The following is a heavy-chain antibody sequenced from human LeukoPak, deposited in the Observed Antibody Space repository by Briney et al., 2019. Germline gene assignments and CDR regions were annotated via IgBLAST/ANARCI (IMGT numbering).Heavy chain of an antibody. Sequence: ASVKVSCKASGYTFTSYGISWVRHAPGQGLGWMGWISVYNGNTNYAQKLKGRVTMTTDTSTSTASMELRSLRSDDTAVYYCARPASGWPFDYWGQGTLVTVSS. D-gene: IGHD6-19*01. CDR1: GYTFTSYG. V-gene: IGHV1-18*01. J-gene: IGHJ4*02. CDR2: ISVYNGNT. CDR3: ARPASGWPFDY.